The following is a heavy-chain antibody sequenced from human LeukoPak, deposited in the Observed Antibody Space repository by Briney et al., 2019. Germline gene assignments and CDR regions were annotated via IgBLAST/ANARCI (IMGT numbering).Heavy chain of an antibody. CDR3: ARDKYDSSGPINWFDP. J-gene: IGHJ5*02. CDR1: GGSISSYY. V-gene: IGHV4-59*01. CDR2: IYYSGST. Sequence: SETLSLTCTVSGGSISSYYWSWIRQPPGKGLEGIGYIYYSGSTNYNPSLKSRVTISVDTSKNQFSLKLSSVTAADTAVYYCARDKYDSSGPINWFDPWGQGTLVTVSS. D-gene: IGHD3-22*01.